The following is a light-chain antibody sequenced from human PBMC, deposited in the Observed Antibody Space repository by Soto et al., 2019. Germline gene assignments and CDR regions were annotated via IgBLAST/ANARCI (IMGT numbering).Light chain of an antibody. CDR2: KAS. CDR1: ESIDSW. Sequence: DIQLTQSPSTLSASEGDRVTITCRASESIDSWLAWYQQKPGKAPKLLIYKASTLQGGVPSRFSGSGSGTEFTLTISSLQPDDFATYYCQQYNSYSWTFGQGTKVDIK. J-gene: IGKJ1*01. CDR3: QQYNSYSWT. V-gene: IGKV1-5*03.